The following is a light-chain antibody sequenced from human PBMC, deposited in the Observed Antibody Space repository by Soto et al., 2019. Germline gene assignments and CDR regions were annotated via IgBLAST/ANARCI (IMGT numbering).Light chain of an antibody. V-gene: IGKV1-5*01. CDR1: QSFSSW. Sequence: DIQMTQSPSTLSASVGDRVTITCRASQSFSSWLAWYQQRPGRAPEVLIYDASSLESGVPSRFSGSGSGTEFTLTISSLQPDDFATYYCQQYNSYPVTFGGGTKVEIK. J-gene: IGKJ4*01. CDR3: QQYNSYPVT. CDR2: DAS.